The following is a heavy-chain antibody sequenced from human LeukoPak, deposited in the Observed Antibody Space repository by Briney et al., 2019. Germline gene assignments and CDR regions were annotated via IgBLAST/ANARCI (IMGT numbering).Heavy chain of an antibody. J-gene: IGHJ4*02. Sequence: GGSLTLSCAASGFIFSSYTMMWVRQAPGEGLEYVSSIISSSSRIFYADSVRGRFTISRDNAKNSLYLQMNSLRAEDTAVYYCARVPVGYQGYSSAGYTDYWGQGTLVSVSS. CDR1: GFIFSSYT. CDR2: IISSSSRI. V-gene: IGHV3-21*01. D-gene: IGHD6-19*01. CDR3: ARVPVGYQGYSSAGYTDY.